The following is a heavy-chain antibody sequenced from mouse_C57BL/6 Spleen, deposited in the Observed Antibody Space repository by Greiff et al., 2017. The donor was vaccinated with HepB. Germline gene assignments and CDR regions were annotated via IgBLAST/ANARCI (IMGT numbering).Heavy chain of an antibody. CDR1: GFNIKDYY. CDR2: IDPEDGDT. CDR3: ARGDYYGSSAMDY. Sequence: EVQLQQSGAELVRPGASVKLSCTASGFNIKDYYMHWVKQRPEQGLEWIGRIDPEDGDTEYAPKFQGKATMTADTSSNTAYLQLSSLTSEDTAVYYCARGDYYGSSAMDYWGQGTSVTVSS. J-gene: IGHJ4*01. D-gene: IGHD1-1*01. V-gene: IGHV14-1*01.